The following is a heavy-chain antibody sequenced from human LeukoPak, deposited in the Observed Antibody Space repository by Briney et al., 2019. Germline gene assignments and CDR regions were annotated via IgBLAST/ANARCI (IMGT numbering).Heavy chain of an antibody. J-gene: IGHJ2*01. Sequence: SETLSLTCTVSGGSISSYYWSWIRQPPGKGLEWIGYICYSGSTNYNPSLKSRVTISVDTSKNQFSLKLSSVTAADTAVYYCARQPNMSPYYDDSSGYYPHWYFDLWGRGTLVTVSS. CDR1: GGSISSYY. CDR2: ICYSGST. D-gene: IGHD3-22*01. CDR3: ARQPNMSPYYDDSSGYYPHWYFDL. V-gene: IGHV4-59*08.